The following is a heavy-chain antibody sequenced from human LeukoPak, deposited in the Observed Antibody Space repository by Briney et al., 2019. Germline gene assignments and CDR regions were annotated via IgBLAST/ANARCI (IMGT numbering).Heavy chain of an antibody. CDR3: ARVGGRGIDY. J-gene: IGHJ4*02. V-gene: IGHV3-48*01. CDR2: TGSIGSTI. CDR1: GFSFNIYS. Sequence: GGSLRLSCSASGFSFNIYSMSWVRQSPGKGLEWIAYTGSIGSTIHYADSVKGRFTISRDNAKKSLFLQMDTLRGDDTAVYHCARVGGRGIDYWGQGSLVLVSS.